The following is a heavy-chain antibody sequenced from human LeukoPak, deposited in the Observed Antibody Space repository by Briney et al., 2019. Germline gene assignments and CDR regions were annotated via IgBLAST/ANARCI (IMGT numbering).Heavy chain of an antibody. Sequence: PGGSLRLSCAASGFTFSSYSMNWVRQAPGRGLEWVSSISSSSSYIYYADSVKGRFTISRDNAKNSLYLQMNSLRAEDTAVYYCARGMGYGSGSYYNPWGQGTLVTVSS. CDR3: ARGMGYGSGSYYNP. CDR1: GFTFSSYS. J-gene: IGHJ5*02. CDR2: ISSSSSYI. V-gene: IGHV3-21*01. D-gene: IGHD3-10*01.